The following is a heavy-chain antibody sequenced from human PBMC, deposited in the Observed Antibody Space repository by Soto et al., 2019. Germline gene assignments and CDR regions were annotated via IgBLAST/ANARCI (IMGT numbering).Heavy chain of an antibody. D-gene: IGHD2-15*01. CDR3: RRAIYFKVGSCFIDNWFDS. CDR1: GFPFSGNW. Sequence: EVQLVESGGGLVQPGESLRLSCVASGFPFSGNWIHWVRQAPGKGLLWVSGIGGDGSAKRYADSVKGRATISRDNATNTGSLQMNSQRTEDTAAYYCRRAIYFKVGSCFIDNWFDSWAQGTLVTVSS. CDR2: IGGDGSAK. V-gene: IGHV3-74*01. J-gene: IGHJ5*01.